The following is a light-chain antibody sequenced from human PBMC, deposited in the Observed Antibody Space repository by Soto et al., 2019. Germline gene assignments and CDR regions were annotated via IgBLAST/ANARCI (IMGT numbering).Light chain of an antibody. CDR3: SSYTSSSTHGVV. V-gene: IGLV2-14*01. J-gene: IGLJ2*01. CDR1: SSDVGDYNY. Sequence: QSALTQPASVSGSPGQSITISCTETSSDVGDYNYVSWYQQHPGKAPKLMIYDVSNRPSGVSNRFSGSKSGNTASLTISGLQAEDGADYCCSSYTSSSTHGVVFGGGTKLTVL. CDR2: DVS.